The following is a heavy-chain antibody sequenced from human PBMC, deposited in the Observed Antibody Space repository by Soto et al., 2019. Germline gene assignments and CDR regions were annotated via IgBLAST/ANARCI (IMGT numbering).Heavy chain of an antibody. J-gene: IGHJ4*02. CDR1: GFTFSSYG. D-gene: IGHD3-22*01. V-gene: IGHV3-33*01. CDR3: ARGRGSGYYYDDY. CDR2: IWYDGSNK. Sequence: GGSLRLSCAASGFTFSSYGMHWVRQAPGKGLEWVAVIWYDGSNKYYADSVKGRFTISRDNSKNTLYLQMNSLRAEDTAVYYCARGRGSGYYYDDYWGQGTLVTVSS.